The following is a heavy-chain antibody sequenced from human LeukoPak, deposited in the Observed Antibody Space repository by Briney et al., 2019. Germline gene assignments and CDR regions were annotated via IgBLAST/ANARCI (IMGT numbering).Heavy chain of an antibody. J-gene: IGHJ4*02. CDR1: GFTVSSNY. CDR2: IYSGGTT. V-gene: IGHV3-66*01. CDR3: ARALVIKDYSFDY. Sequence: GGSLRLSCAASGFTVSSNYMSWVRQAPGKGLEWVSVIYSGGTTYYADSVKGRFTISRDNSKNTLYLQMNSLRAEDTAVYYCARALVIKDYSFDYWGQGTLVTVSS. D-gene: IGHD2-8*02.